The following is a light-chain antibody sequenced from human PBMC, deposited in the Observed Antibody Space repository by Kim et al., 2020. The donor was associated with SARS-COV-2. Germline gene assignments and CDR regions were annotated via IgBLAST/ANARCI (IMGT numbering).Light chain of an antibody. V-gene: IGKV1-39*01. Sequence: ASVGDRVTISCRASQSVSINLNLYQQKPGKAPRLLISAASSLQSGVPSRFSGSGSGTGFTLTINSLQPEDFGSYYCQQTFSTQYSFGQGTKLEI. CDR1: QSVSIN. CDR2: AAS. CDR3: QQTFSTQYS. J-gene: IGKJ2*03.